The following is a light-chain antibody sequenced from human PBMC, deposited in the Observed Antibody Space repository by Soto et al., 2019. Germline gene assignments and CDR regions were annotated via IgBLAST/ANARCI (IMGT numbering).Light chain of an antibody. CDR3: QQYGSSPIT. CDR1: QSISDT. V-gene: IGKV3-20*01. Sequence: EIVMTQSPATLSVSPGGRATLSCRASQSISDTLAWYQQKPGQAPRLLIYGASTRATAIPDRFSGSGSGTDFTLTISRLEPEDFAVYYCQQYGSSPITFGQGTRLEIK. J-gene: IGKJ5*01. CDR2: GAS.